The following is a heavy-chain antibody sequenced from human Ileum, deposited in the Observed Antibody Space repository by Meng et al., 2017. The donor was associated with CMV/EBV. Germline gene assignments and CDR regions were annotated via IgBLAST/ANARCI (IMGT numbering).Heavy chain of an antibody. J-gene: IGHJ4*02. CDR1: GDSVNTRDYY. Sequence: GSLRLSCTVSGDSVNTRDYYWTWVRQSPGNTLEWIGYMYSSGTANYNPSLDSRLTISVDTSKNLFSLSLTSVTAVDTATYYCARVNARIPGALKDWGQGALVTVSS. CDR3: ARVNARIPGALKD. V-gene: IGHV4-61*08. CDR2: MYSSGTA. D-gene: IGHD4/OR15-4a*01.